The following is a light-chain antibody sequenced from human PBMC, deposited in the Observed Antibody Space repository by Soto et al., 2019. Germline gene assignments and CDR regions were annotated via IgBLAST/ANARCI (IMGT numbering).Light chain of an antibody. V-gene: IGKV1-39*01. J-gene: IGKJ1*01. CDR3: QQSYITPWT. Sequence: DIQMTQSPSSLSTSVGDRVSITCRASQSIGNYLNWYQQKPGKVPKLLIYAAFRLQSGVPSRFSGSGSGTDFTLTISSLQPEDFATYFCQQSYITPWTFGQGTKVEI. CDR1: QSIGNY. CDR2: AAF.